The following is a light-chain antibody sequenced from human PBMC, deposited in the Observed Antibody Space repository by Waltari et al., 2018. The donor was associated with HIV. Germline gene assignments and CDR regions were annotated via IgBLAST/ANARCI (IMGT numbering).Light chain of an antibody. J-gene: IGLJ3*02. Sequence: QSALTQPPSASGSPGQSVTIPCTGVSSATGPDKYVSWYQQPPGKVPTLLIFEDIRRPSGVPDRFSGSKPDDTASLSVSGLQPDDEADYYCNSYTGSRKMFGGGTKLTVL. V-gene: IGLV2-8*01. CDR2: EDI. CDR1: SSATGPDKY. CDR3: NSYTGSRKM.